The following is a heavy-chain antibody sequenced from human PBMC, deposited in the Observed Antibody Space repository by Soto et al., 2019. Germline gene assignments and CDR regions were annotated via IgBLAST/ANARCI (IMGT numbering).Heavy chain of an antibody. Sequence: SGPTLVNPTQTLTLTCTFSGFSLSTSGMCVSWIRQPPGKALEWLALIDWDDDKYYSTSLKTRLTISKDTSKNQVVLTMTNMDPVDTATYYCARMMVKYYGSGSYYISYYGMDVWGQGT. CDR3: ARMMVKYYGSGSYYISYYGMDV. CDR2: IDWDDDK. CDR1: GFSLSTSGMC. V-gene: IGHV2-70*01. D-gene: IGHD3-10*01. J-gene: IGHJ6*02.